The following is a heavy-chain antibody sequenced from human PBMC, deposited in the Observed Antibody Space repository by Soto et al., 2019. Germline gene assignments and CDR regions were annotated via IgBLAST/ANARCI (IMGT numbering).Heavy chain of an antibody. CDR2: IFHTGGSA. Sequence: SETLSLTCTVSGGSISRYYWSWIRQPPGKGLEWIGYIFHTGGSANYNPSLKSRVTISVDTSQNHFSLRLTSVSAADTAVYYCARGDCVGGSCYSLAGSFYYYMDVWGKGTTVTVSS. J-gene: IGHJ6*03. D-gene: IGHD2-15*01. CDR1: GGSISRYY. CDR3: ARGDCVGGSCYSLAGSFYYYMDV. V-gene: IGHV4-59*01.